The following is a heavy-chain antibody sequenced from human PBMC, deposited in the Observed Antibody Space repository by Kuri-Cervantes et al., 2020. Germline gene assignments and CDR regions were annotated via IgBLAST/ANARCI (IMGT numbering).Heavy chain of an antibody. Sequence: GGSLRLSCAASGFTFSSYWITWVRQAPGKGLEWVANIKQDGSEKYYVDSVKGRFTVSRDNAKNTLYLQMNSLKTEDTAVYYCTTGGGLGYWGQGTLVTVSS. CDR1: GFTFSSYW. CDR3: TTGGGLGY. D-gene: IGHD3-16*01. V-gene: IGHV3-7*03. CDR2: IKQDGSEK. J-gene: IGHJ4*02.